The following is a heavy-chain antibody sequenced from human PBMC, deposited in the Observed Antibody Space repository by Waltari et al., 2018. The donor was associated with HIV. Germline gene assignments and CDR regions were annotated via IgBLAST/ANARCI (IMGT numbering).Heavy chain of an antibody. CDR2: FDMASNTM. D-gene: IGHD3-10*01. J-gene: IGHJ4*02. V-gene: IGHV3-48*01. CDR3: ARDQGSMIRGVLAY. Sequence: EVKLVESGGGLIQPGRYLRLSCTASGFNFNPYGINWVRKAPGKGFGLISYFDMASNTMYYADYLKGRITVCRDKAMDLVYLQMNSRIAEDTAVYYCARDQGSMIRGVLAYWGQGTLVTVSS. CDR1: GFNFNPYG.